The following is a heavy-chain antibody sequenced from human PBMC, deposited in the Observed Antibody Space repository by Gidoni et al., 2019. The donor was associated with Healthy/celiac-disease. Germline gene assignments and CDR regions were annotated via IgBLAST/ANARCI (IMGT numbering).Heavy chain of an antibody. CDR1: GFTFSSYW. Sequence: GGGLVQPGGSLRLSCAASGFTFSSYWMSWVRQAPGKGLEWVANIKQDGSEKYYVDSVKGRFTISRDNAKNSLYLQMNSLRAEDTAVYYCARDCRIVVVPAAYYGMDVWGQGTTVTVSS. J-gene: IGHJ6*02. CDR2: IKQDGSEK. CDR3: ARDCRIVVVPAAYYGMDV. V-gene: IGHV3-7*01. D-gene: IGHD2-2*01.